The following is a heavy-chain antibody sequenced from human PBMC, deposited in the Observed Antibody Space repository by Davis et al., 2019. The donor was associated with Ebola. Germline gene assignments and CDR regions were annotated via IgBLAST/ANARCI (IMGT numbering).Heavy chain of an antibody. D-gene: IGHD6-13*01. CDR1: GYTFTSYA. Sequence: AASVKVSCKASGYTFTSYAMNWVRQAPGQGLEWMGWINTNTGNPTYAQGFTGRFVFSLDTSVSKAYLQISSLKAEDTAVYYCARDWGTYSSIWREWFDYWGQGTLVTVSS. CDR3: ARDWGTYSSIWREWFDY. V-gene: IGHV7-4-1*02. J-gene: IGHJ4*02. CDR2: INTNTGNP.